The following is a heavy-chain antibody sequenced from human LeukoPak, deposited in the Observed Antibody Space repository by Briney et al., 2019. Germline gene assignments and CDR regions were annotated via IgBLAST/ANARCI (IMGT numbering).Heavy chain of an antibody. J-gene: IGHJ5*02. V-gene: IGHV1-8*03. Sequence: ASVKVSCQASGYTFTSYDINWVRQATGQGLAWMGWMNPNSGNTGYAQKFQGRVTITRNTSISTAYMELSSLTSEDTAVYYCARGRATVTTHWFDPWGQGTLVTVSS. D-gene: IGHD4-11*01. CDR2: MNPNSGNT. CDR3: ARGRATVTTHWFDP. CDR1: GYTFTSYD.